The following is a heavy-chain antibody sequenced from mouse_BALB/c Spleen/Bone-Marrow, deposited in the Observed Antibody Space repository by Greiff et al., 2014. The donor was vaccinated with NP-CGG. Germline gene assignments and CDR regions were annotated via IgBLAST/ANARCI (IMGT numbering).Heavy chain of an antibody. CDR2: IYPGDGDT. V-gene: IGHV1-80*01. Sequence: VKLMESGAELVRPGSSVKISCKSSGYVFSTYWINWVKQRPGQGLEWIGQIYPGDGDTDFNGKFKDKATLTADESFNTAYMQLSSLTSEDSAVYFCARGGISVDYWGQGTTLTVSS. J-gene: IGHJ2*01. CDR1: GYVFSTYW. CDR3: ARGGISVDY.